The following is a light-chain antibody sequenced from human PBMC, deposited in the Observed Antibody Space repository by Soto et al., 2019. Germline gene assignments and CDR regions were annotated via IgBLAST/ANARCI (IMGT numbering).Light chain of an antibody. J-gene: IGLJ2*01. CDR2: DNN. CDR1: GRDIGAYDY. CDR3: GTWDSSLSVVV. V-gene: IGLV1-51*01. Sequence: QSALTQPASVSGSPGQSITISCTGSGRDIGAYDYVSWYQQHPGKAPKLLIYDNNKRPSGIPDRFSGSKSGTSATLGITGLQTGDEADYYCGTWDSSLSVVVFGGGTKLTVL.